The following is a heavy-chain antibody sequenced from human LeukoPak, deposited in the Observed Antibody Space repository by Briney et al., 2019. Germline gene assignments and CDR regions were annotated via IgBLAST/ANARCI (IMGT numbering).Heavy chain of an antibody. Sequence: GGSLRLSCAPSGFTFSSYNIKWVRQAPGKGLEWVSSISSSSSYIYYADSVKGRFTISRDNAKNSLYLQMNSLRAEDTAVYYCARERTTVDSNFDYWGQGTLVTVSS. CDR3: ARERTTVDSNFDY. V-gene: IGHV3-21*01. J-gene: IGHJ4*02. D-gene: IGHD4-23*01. CDR2: ISSSSSYI. CDR1: GFTFSSYN.